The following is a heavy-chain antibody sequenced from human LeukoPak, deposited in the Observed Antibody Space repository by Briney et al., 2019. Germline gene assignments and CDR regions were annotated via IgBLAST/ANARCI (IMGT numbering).Heavy chain of an antibody. V-gene: IGHV3-66*01. J-gene: IGHJ3*02. Sequence: GGSLRLSCAASGFTVSSNYMSWVRQAPGKGLEWVSVIYSGGSTYYADSVKGRFTISRDNSKNTLYLQMNSLRAEDTAVYYCASIPYSSSWYGDVHAFDIWGQGTMVTVSS. CDR3: ASIPYSSSWYGDVHAFDI. CDR2: IYSGGST. D-gene: IGHD6-13*01. CDR1: GFTVSSNY.